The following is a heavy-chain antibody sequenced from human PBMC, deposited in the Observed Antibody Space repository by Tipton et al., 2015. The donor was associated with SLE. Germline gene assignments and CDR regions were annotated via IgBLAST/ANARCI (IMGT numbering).Heavy chain of an antibody. V-gene: IGHV4-38-2*01. Sequence: GLVKPSETLSLTCSVSGYSITNTYYWGWIRQTPGKGLEWIGSVYYSGKTSYNPSLMSRVIISEDTSKNQFSLKLSSVTAADTGVYYCAGRQARWLQLDYWGQGTLVTVSS. CDR2: VYYSGKT. CDR1: GYSITNTYY. CDR3: AGRQARWLQLDY. J-gene: IGHJ4*02. D-gene: IGHD5-24*01.